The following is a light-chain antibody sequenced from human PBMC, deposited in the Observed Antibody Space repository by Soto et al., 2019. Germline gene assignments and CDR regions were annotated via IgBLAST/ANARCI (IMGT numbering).Light chain of an antibody. CDR3: MQALQSPLT. CDR2: LGS. CDR1: QSLLQSNGYNC. V-gene: IGKV2-28*01. J-gene: IGKJ4*01. Sequence: EIVMTQSPLSLPVTPGEPASISCRSSQSLLQSNGYNCLDWYLQKPGQSPQLLIYLGSNRASGVPDRFSVSGSGTDFTLKISRVEAEDVGVYYCMQALQSPLTFGGGTKVEIK.